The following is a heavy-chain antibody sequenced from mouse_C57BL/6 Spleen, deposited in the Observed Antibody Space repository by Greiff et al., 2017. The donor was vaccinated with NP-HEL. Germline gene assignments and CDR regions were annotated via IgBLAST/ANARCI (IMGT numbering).Heavy chain of an antibody. J-gene: IGHJ4*01. Sequence: VQLQQPGTELVKPGASVKLSCKASGYTFTSYWMHWVKQRPGQGLEWIGNINPSNGGTNYNEKFKSKATLTVDKSSSTAYMQLSSLTSEDSAVYYCARGRTGFRDAMDYWGQGTSVTVSS. V-gene: IGHV1-53*01. CDR1: GYTFTSYW. D-gene: IGHD1-1*01. CDR3: ARGRTGFRDAMDY. CDR2: INPSNGGT.